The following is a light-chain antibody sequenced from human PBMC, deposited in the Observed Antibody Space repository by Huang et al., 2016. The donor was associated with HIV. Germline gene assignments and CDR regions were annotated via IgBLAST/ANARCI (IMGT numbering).Light chain of an antibody. J-gene: IGKJ5*01. Sequence: DIQMTQSPSTLSTSVGDRVTITCRASQSISSRLAWYQQKPGKAPKLLIYKASSLESGVPSRCSGSGSGTEFTLTISSLQPDDFATYYCQQYNSDPITFGQGTRLDIK. CDR3: QQYNSDPIT. CDR2: KAS. V-gene: IGKV1-5*03. CDR1: QSISSR.